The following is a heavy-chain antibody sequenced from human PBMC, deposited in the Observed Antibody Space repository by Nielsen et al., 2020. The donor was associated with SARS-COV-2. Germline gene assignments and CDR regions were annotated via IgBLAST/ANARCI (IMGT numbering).Heavy chain of an antibody. CDR3: ASANTLYSYMDV. J-gene: IGHJ6*03. Sequence: SVKVSCKAPGGTFRNYDLSWVRQAPGQGLEWMGDIFPMFGRTHYAPSFQGRLTISADEVTGAVHMELASLTFEDTAVYFCASANTLYSYMDVWGNGTTVTVS. D-gene: IGHD2-15*01. CDR1: GGTFRNYD. CDR2: IFPMFGRT. V-gene: IGHV1-69*13.